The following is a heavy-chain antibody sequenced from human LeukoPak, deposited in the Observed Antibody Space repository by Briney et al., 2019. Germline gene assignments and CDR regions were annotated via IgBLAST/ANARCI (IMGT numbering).Heavy chain of an antibody. V-gene: IGHV1-46*01. CDR2: INPSGGST. J-gene: IGHJ4*02. D-gene: IGHD4-23*01. Sequence: ASVKVSCKASGYTFTSYYMHWVRQAPGQGLEWMGIINPSGGSTSYAQKLQGRVTMTTDTSTSTAYMELRSLRSDDTAVYYCALMTTVVTPSGYWGQGTLVTVSS. CDR3: ALMTTVVTPSGY. CDR1: GYTFTSYY.